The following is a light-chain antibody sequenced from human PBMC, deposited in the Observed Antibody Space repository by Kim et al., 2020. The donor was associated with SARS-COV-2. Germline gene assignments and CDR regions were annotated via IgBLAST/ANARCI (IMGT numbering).Light chain of an antibody. CDR3: AAWDDSLNGPV. CDR2: SNN. CDR1: SSNIGSNT. Sequence: QAVVTQPPSASGTPGQRVTISCSGSSSNIGSNTVNWYQQFPGAAPKLLIYSNNQRPSGVPDRFSGSKSGSSASLAISGLQSDDEADYYCAAWDDSLNGPVFGGGTQLTVL. J-gene: IGLJ3*02. V-gene: IGLV1-44*01.